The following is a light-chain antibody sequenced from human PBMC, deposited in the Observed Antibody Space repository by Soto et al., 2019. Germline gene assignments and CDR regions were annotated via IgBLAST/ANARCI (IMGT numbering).Light chain of an antibody. Sequence: QSVLTQPASVSGSPGQSITISCTGTSSDVGDYNYVSWYQQHPGKAPKLMIYDVSNRPSGVSNRFSGSKSGNTASLTISGLQAEDEAHYYCSSYTSSSLVVFGGGTKLT. V-gene: IGLV2-14*01. CDR2: DVS. J-gene: IGLJ2*01. CDR1: SSDVGDYNY. CDR3: SSYTSSSLVV.